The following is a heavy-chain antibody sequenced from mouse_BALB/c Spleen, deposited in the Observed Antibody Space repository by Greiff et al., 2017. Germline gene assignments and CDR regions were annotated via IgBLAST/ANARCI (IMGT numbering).Heavy chain of an antibody. J-gene: IGHJ4*01. D-gene: IGHD3-1*01. Sequence: VHVKQSGAELVRSGASVKLSCTASGFNIKDYYMHWVKQRPEQGLEWIGWIDPENGDTEYAPKFQGKATMTADTSSNTAYLQLSSLTSEDTAVYYCNAYSSGYPYAMDYWGQGTSVTVSS. CDR1: GFNIKDYY. V-gene: IGHV14-4*02. CDR2: IDPENGDT. CDR3: NAYSSGYPYAMDY.